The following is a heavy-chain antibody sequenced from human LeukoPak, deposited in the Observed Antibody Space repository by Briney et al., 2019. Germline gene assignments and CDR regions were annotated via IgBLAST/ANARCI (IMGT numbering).Heavy chain of an antibody. D-gene: IGHD4-11*01. CDR3: ARAHMTTVTLGDY. CDR2: INPNSGGT. CDR1: GYTFTGYY. Sequence: ASVKVSCKASGYTFTGYYMHWVRQAPGQGLEWMGWINPNSGGTNYAQKFQGRVTMTRDTSISTAYMEVSRLRSDDTAVYYCARAHMTTVTLGDYWGQGTLVTVSS. V-gene: IGHV1-2*02. J-gene: IGHJ4*02.